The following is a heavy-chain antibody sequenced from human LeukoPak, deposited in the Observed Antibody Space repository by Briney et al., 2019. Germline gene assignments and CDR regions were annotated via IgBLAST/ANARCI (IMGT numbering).Heavy chain of an antibody. J-gene: IGHJ4*02. CDR1: GFTFSTYS. CDR3: AKDLGGEGGSGFPGY. V-gene: IGHV3-23*01. D-gene: IGHD3-10*01. CDR2: ISGSGGDT. Sequence: GGFLRLSCSASGFTFSTYSMTWVRQAPGKGLQWVSAISGSGGDTYYADSVKGRFTISRDNSKNTLYLQMNSLRVEDTAVYYCAKDLGGEGGSGFPGYWGQGTLVTVSS.